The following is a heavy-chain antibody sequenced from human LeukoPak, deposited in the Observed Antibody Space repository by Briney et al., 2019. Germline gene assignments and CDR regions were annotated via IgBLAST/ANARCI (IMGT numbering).Heavy chain of an antibody. V-gene: IGHV3-7*04. Sequence: PGGSLRLSFAASGLTFSGYWMNGVRQAPGKGLEWVASIKPDGSEKYYVDSVKGRFTISRDNAKKSLYLQMTSLRDEDTAVYYCARGSGDYSGQGTLVTVSS. CDR1: GLTFSGYW. CDR2: IKPDGSEK. CDR3: ARGSGDY. J-gene: IGHJ4*02.